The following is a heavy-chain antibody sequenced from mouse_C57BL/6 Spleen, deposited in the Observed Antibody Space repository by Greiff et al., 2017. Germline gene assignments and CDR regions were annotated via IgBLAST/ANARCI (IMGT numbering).Heavy chain of an antibody. CDR3: ARNYYDYAYFDY. CDR1: GFSLTSYG. D-gene: IGHD2-4*01. Sequence: VQLQESGPGLVQPSQSLSITCTASGFSLTSYGVHWVRQSPGKGLEWLGVIWSGGSTDYNAALISRLSISKDNSKSQVFFKMNSLQADDTAIYCCARNYYDYAYFDYWGQGTTLTVSS. J-gene: IGHJ2*01. CDR2: IWSGGST. V-gene: IGHV2-2*01.